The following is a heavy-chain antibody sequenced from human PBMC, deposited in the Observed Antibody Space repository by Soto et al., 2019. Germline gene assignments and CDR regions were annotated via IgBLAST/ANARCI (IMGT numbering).Heavy chain of an antibody. D-gene: IGHD6-6*01. V-gene: IGHV6-1*01. CDR3: ARAEYSSSSPDFDY. CDR1: GDSVSSNSAA. J-gene: IGHJ4*02. Sequence: SQTLSLTCAISGDSVSSNSAAWNWIRQSPSRGLEWLGRTYYGSKWYNDYAVSVKSRITINPDTSKNQFSLQLNSVTPEDTAVYYCARAEYSSSSPDFDYRGQGTLATVSS. CDR2: TYYGSKWYN.